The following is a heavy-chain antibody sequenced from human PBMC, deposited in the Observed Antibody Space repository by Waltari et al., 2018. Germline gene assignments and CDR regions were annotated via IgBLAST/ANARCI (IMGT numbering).Heavy chain of an antibody. CDR1: GGSFSSYS. CDR2: IMPVFGTA. V-gene: IGHV1-69*01. CDR3: TTSSYCGTTTCYQYYGMDV. D-gene: IGHD2-2*01. J-gene: IGHJ6*02. Sequence: QVRLVQSGAEVKKPGSSVKVSCKAFGGSFSSYSINWVRQAPGQGLEWMGGIMPVFGTANYEQKFQDRLAITADESTSTAYMELSSLRSEDTAAYYCTTSSYCGTTTCYQYYGMDVWGQGTTVTVSS.